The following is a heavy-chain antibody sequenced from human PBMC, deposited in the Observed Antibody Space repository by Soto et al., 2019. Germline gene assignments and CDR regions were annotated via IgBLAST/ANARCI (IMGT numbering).Heavy chain of an antibody. CDR2: ISGSGGST. D-gene: IGHD3-9*01. V-gene: IGHV3-23*01. Sequence: EVQLLESGGGLVQPGGSLRLSCAASGFTFSSYAMSWVRQAPGKGLEWVSAISGSGGSTYYADSVKGRFTISRDNSKNTLYLQMNSLRAEDTAVYYCAKDIRYLEWSGGGMGLDYWGQGTLVTVSS. CDR3: AKDIRYLEWSGGGMGLDY. CDR1: GFTFSSYA. J-gene: IGHJ4*02.